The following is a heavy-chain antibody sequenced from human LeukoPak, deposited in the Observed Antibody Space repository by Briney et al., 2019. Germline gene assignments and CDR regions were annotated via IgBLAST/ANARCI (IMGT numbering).Heavy chain of an antibody. J-gene: IGHJ4*02. V-gene: IGHV5-51*01. D-gene: IGHD2-15*01. Sequence: GESLKISCKASGYDFNIYWIGWVRQMPGKGLEWMGIIYPDDIHTRYSPSFQGQVTSSADRSISTAYLQWRSLRASDTAIYYCARHRRSGLDPGDYWGQGTLVTVSS. CDR3: ARHRRSGLDPGDY. CDR1: GYDFNIYW. CDR2: IYPDDIHT.